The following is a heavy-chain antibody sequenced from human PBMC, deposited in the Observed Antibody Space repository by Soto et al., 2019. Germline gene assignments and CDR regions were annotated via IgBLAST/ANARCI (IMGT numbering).Heavy chain of an antibody. CDR1: GFTFSRYN. CDR3: ARESATGPVVDF. V-gene: IGHV3-21*01. Sequence: EVQLVESGGGLVKPGGSLRISCAASGFTFSRYNMNWVRQAPGKGLEWVSSVGTGSSYKYYADSVKGRFTVYRDNAKNSLYLQMNTLRADDTAVYYCARESATGPVVDFWGQGTMVTASS. J-gene: IGHJ3*01. CDR2: VGTGSSYK.